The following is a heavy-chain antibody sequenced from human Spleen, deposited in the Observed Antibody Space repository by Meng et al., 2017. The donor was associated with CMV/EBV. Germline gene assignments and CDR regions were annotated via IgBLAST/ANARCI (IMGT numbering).Heavy chain of an antibody. CDR2: INHGGDT. V-gene: IGHV4-34*01. D-gene: IGHD6-6*01. Sequence: SETLSLTCTVYGGSFSGYYWSWIRQPPGKGLEWIGEINHGGDTLYTPSLKSRLTISVDTSKKQLSLSLTSVTVADTAIYYCARGDSRSAPPDYWGQGTLVTVSS. J-gene: IGHJ4*02. CDR3: ARGDSRSAPPDY. CDR1: GGSFSGYY.